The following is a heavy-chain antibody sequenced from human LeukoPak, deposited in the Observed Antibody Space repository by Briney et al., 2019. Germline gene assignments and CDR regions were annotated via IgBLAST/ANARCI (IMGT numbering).Heavy chain of an antibody. CDR3: ATDYSNFQDWFDP. V-gene: IGHV1-69-2*01. Sequence: ATVKISCKVSGYTFTDYYMHWVQQAPGKGLAWMGLVDPEDGETIYAEKLQGRVTITADTSTDTAYMELSSLRSEDTAVYYCATDYSNFQDWFDPWGQGTLVTVSS. D-gene: IGHD4-11*01. CDR2: VDPEDGET. CDR1: GYTFTDYY. J-gene: IGHJ5*02.